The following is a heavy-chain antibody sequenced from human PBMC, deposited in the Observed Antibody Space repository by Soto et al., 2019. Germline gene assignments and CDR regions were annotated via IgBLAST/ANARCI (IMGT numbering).Heavy chain of an antibody. J-gene: IGHJ4*02. CDR3: AKDFSDIWDYRRDFDY. V-gene: IGHV3-9*01. CDR2: ISWNSGSV. Sequence: EVQLVESGGGLVQPGRSLRLSCGASGFTFDGFAMHWVRQAPGKGLEWVSGISWNSGSVAYADFVKGRFTISRDNAKNSLYLQMNSLTPEDTALYYCAKDFSDIWDYRRDFDYWGQGTLVTVSS. D-gene: IGHD1-7*01. CDR1: GFTFDGFA.